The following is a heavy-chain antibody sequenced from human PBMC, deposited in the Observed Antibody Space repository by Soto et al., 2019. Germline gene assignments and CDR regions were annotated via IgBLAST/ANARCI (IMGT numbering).Heavy chain of an antibody. CDR3: ARDVGALSGSYPTDFDY. CDR1: GFTFSSYG. D-gene: IGHD1-26*01. CDR2: IWYDGSNK. Sequence: GGSLRLSCAASGFTFSSYGMHWVRQAPGKGLEWVAVIWYDGSNKYYADSVKGRFTISRDNSKNTLYLQMNSLRAEDTAVYYCARDVGALSGSYPTDFDYWGQGSLVTVSS. V-gene: IGHV3-33*01. J-gene: IGHJ4*02.